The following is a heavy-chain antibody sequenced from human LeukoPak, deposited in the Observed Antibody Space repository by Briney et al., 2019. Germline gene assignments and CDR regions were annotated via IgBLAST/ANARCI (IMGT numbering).Heavy chain of an antibody. J-gene: IGHJ4*02. V-gene: IGHV4-59*08. D-gene: IGHD3-22*01. CDR3: ARHGNYYDSSGYNYYFDY. Sequence: PSETLSLTCSVSGGSISSNYWSWIRQPPGKGLEWFAYIYYSGSTKYNPSLKSRVTISVDTSKNHFSLKLSSVTAADTAVYYCARHGNYYDSSGYNYYFDYWGQGTLGTVSS. CDR1: GGSISSNY. CDR2: IYYSGST.